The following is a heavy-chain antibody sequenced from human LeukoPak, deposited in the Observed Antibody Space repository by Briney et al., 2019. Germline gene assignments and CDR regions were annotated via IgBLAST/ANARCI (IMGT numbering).Heavy chain of an antibody. CDR2: IYYSGST. CDR1: GGSISSYY. Sequence: SETLSLTCTVSGGSISSYYWSWIRQPPGKGLEWIGYIYYSGSTNYNPSLKSRVTISVDTSKNQFSLKLSSVTAADTAVYYCARRSGDGKRDALDIWGQGTMVTVSS. CDR3: ARRSGDGKRDALDI. D-gene: IGHD5-24*01. V-gene: IGHV4-59*08. J-gene: IGHJ3*02.